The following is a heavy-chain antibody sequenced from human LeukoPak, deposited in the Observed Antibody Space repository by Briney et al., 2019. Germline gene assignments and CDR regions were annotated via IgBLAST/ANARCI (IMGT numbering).Heavy chain of an antibody. CDR2: ISGSGTST. CDR3: AKGSAVIRPCYFDY. J-gene: IGHJ4*02. V-gene: IGHV3-23*01. Sequence: PGGSLRLSCAASGFTFSSYAMSWVRQAPGKGLEWVSAISGSGTSTWYADSVKGRFTISRDNSNNTLYLQMNSLRADDTAEYYCAKGSAVIRPCYFDYWGQGTLVNVSS. D-gene: IGHD6-13*01. CDR1: GFTFSSYA.